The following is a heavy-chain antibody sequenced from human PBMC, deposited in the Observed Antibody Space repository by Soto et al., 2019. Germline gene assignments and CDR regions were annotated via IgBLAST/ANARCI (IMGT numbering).Heavy chain of an antibody. D-gene: IGHD3-22*01. CDR2: IYYTGST. V-gene: IGHV4-31*03. J-gene: IGHJ4*02. CDR3: VGGTSAYYYNLDY. Sequence: SETLSLTCTVSGVSISRGTYYWTWIRQHPGKGLEWIGYIYYTGSTDSNPSLKSRVSISVDTSKNQFSLKLNSVTAADTAVYYCVGGTSAYYYNLDYWGQGTLVTVSS. CDR1: GVSISRGTYY.